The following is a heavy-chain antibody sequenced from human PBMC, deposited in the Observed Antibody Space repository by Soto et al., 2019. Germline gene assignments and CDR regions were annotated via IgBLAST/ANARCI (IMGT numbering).Heavy chain of an antibody. J-gene: IGHJ4*01. D-gene: IGHD1-26*01. Sequence: QVQLVQSGAELKKPGSSVKVSCKASGGTFSNYVINWVRQAPGQGLEWMGDIIPIFDTTHYAQNFQGRVTITADESPSTAYMELSSLRSEDTGVYFCARDQRRPGTYSGNELDYWGHGPLVTVSS. V-gene: IGHV1-69*12. CDR1: GGTFSNYV. CDR3: ARDQRRPGTYSGNELDY. CDR2: IIPIFDTT.